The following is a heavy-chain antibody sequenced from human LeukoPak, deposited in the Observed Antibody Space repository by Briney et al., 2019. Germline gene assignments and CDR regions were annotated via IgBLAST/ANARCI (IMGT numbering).Heavy chain of an antibody. CDR3: AKHIHPGIAVAGSP. J-gene: IGHJ5*02. Sequence: GGSLRLSCAASGFTFSSYAMSWVRQAPGKGLEWVSAISGSGGSTYYADSVKGRFTISRDNSKNTLYLQMNSLRAEDTAVYYCAKHIHPGIAVAGSPWGQGTLVTVSS. CDR2: ISGSGGST. D-gene: IGHD6-19*01. CDR1: GFTFSSYA. V-gene: IGHV3-23*01.